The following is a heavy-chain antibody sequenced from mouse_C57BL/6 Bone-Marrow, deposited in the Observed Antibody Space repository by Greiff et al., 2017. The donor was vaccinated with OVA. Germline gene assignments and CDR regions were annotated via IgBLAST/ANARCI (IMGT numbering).Heavy chain of an antibody. Sequence: QVQLQQPGPELVKPGASVKISCKASGYTFTDYYINWVKQRPGQGLEWIGGIYPGSGNTKYNEKFKGKATLTVDTSSSTAYMQLSSLTSEDSAVYFCARSPPFDYWGQGTTLTVSS. CDR3: ARSPPFDY. CDR1: GYTFTDYY. J-gene: IGHJ2*01. CDR2: IYPGSGNT. V-gene: IGHV1-84*01.